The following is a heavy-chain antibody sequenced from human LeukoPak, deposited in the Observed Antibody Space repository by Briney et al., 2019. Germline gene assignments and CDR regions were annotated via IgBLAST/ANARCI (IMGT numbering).Heavy chain of an antibody. V-gene: IGHV3-48*04. CDR1: GFTFNIYT. Sequence: QPGGSLRLSCAASGFTFNIYTMNWVRQAPGEGLEWVSHIRSSGNAAHYADSVKGRFTISRDNAKNSLYLQMNSLRVEDTAVYYCVRDVPEGRTDLLGYWGQGTLVTVSS. D-gene: IGHD2-8*02. CDR2: IRSSGNAA. J-gene: IGHJ4*02. CDR3: VRDVPEGRTDLLGY.